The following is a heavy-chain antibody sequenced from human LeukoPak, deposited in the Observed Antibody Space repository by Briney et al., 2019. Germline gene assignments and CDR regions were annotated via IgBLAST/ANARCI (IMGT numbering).Heavy chain of an antibody. CDR3: ARDHYYGSGSHMGDY. V-gene: IGHV1-2*02. CDR1: GYTFTGYY. CDR2: INPNSGGT. J-gene: IGHJ4*02. D-gene: IGHD3-10*01. Sequence: ASVKVSCKASGYTFTGYYMHWVRQAPGQGLEWMGWINPNSGGTNYAQKFQGRVTMTRDTSISTAYMELSRLRSDDTAVYYCARDHYYGSGSHMGDYWGQGTLVTVSS.